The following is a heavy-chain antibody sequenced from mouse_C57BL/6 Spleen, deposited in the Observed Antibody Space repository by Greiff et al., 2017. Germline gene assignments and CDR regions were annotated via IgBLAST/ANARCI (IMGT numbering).Heavy chain of an antibody. V-gene: IGHV1-54*01. CDR2: INPGSGGT. Sequence: QVQLQQSGAELVRPGTSVKVSCKASGYAFTNYLIEWVKQRPGQGLEWIGVINPGSGGTNYNEKFKGKATLTADKSSSTAYMQLSSLTSDDSAVYFCARGAYDRFDYWGQGTTLTVSS. J-gene: IGHJ2*01. CDR1: GYAFTNYL. CDR3: ARGAYDRFDY. D-gene: IGHD6-5*01.